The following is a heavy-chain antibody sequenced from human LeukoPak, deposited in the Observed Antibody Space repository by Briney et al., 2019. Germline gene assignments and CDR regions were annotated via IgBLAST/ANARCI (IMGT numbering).Heavy chain of an antibody. V-gene: IGHV4-34*01. CDR3: ARARGSYFDY. J-gene: IGHJ4*02. Sequence: PSETLSLTCAVYGGSFSGYYWSWIRQPPGKGLEWIGEINHSGSTNYNPSLKSRVTMSVDTSKNQFSLKLSSVTAADTAVYYCARARGSYFDYWGQGTLVTVSS. CDR2: INHSGST. D-gene: IGHD1-26*01. CDR1: GGSFSGYY.